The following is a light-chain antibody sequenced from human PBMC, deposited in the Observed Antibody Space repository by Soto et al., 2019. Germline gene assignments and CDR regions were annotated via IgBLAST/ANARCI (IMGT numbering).Light chain of an antibody. Sequence: QSVLTQPPSVSGAPGQSVTISCTGSSSNIGAGYDVHWYQQLPGTAPKLLIYGNSNRPSGVPDRFSGSKSGTSASLAITGLQAEYEADYYCQSYDSSLSALVFGGGTKVTVL. V-gene: IGLV1-40*01. CDR3: QSYDSSLSALV. CDR1: SSNIGAGYD. J-gene: IGLJ2*01. CDR2: GNS.